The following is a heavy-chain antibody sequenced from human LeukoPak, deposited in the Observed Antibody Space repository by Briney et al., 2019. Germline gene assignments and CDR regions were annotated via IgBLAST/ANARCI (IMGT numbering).Heavy chain of an antibody. Sequence: SETLSLTCTVSGGSISSGSYYWSWIRQPAGEGLEWMGRISSSGSTNYNPSLKTRVTISMDTSKNQFSLKLTSVTAADTALYYCARYGRGGFDPWGQGTLVTVSS. D-gene: IGHD3-16*01. CDR2: ISSSGST. V-gene: IGHV4-61*02. CDR3: ARYGRGGFDP. J-gene: IGHJ5*02. CDR1: GGSISSGSYY.